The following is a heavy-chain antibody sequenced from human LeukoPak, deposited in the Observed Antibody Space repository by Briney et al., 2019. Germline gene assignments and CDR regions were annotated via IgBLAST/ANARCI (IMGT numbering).Heavy chain of an antibody. CDR2: IGFGDDSA. CDR3: ATDQGIY. Sequence: GGSLRLSCTASGFTFSNFWMGWVRQAPGKGLEWVSTIGFGDDSAYYADSVEGRFTISRDNSKNTLYLQMNSLRAEDTAVYYCATDQGIYWGQGTLVTVSS. J-gene: IGHJ4*02. V-gene: IGHV3-23*01. D-gene: IGHD6-13*01. CDR1: GFTFSNFW.